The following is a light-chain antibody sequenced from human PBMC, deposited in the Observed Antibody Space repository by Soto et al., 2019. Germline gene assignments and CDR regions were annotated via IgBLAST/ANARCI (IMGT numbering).Light chain of an antibody. CDR3: CSHAGSKNYYL. CDR1: SSDIGGYDF. CDR2: EVT. V-gene: IGLV2-8*01. J-gene: IGLJ1*01. Sequence: QSALTQPPSAPGSPGQSVTISCTGSSSDIGGYDFVSWYQQHPGKVPKLLIYEVTKRPSGVPDRFSGSKSGNTASLTVSGLQADDEADYYCCSHAGSKNYYLFGPGTKLTVL.